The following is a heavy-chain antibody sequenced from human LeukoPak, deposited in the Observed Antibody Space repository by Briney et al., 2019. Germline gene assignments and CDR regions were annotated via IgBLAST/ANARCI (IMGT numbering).Heavy chain of an antibody. CDR2: INHSGST. Sequence: SETLSLTCAVYGGSFSGYYWSWIRQPPGKGLEWIGEINHSGSTNYNPSLKSRVTISVDTSKNQFSLKLSSVTAAATAVYYCARGRDYYDSSGYYYVDYWGQGTLVTVSS. J-gene: IGHJ4*02. V-gene: IGHV4-34*01. D-gene: IGHD3-22*01. CDR1: GGSFSGYY. CDR3: ARGRDYYDSSGYYYVDY.